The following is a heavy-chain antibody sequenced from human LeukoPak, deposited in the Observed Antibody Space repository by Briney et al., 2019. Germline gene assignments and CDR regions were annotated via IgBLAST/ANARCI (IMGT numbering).Heavy chain of an antibody. CDR3: ARVRRFGAGQDY. J-gene: IGHJ4*02. CDR2: VSHSGST. CDR1: GGSFSGYY. D-gene: IGHD3-16*01. V-gene: IGHV4-34*01. Sequence: SETLSLTCAVYGGSFSGYYWSWIRQPPGKGLEWIGEVSHSGSTNYNPSLKSRVTISLDTSRNQFSLKVKSVTAADTAVYYCARVRRFGAGQDYWGQGTLVTFSS.